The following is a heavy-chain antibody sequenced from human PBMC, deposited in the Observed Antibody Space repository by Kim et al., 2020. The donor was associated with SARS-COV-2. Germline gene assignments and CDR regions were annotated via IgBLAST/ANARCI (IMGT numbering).Heavy chain of an antibody. CDR3: WRSDRSSGGWYHYYYGLD. CDR2: IYYSGST. V-gene: IGHV4-59*08. J-gene: IGHJ6*01. D-gene: IGHD6-19*01. Sequence: SETLSLTCTVSGGSISSYYWSWIRQPPGKGLEWIGYIYYSGSTNYNPSLKSRVTISVETSTNQFSLKLSSGTAADTAVNYCWRSDRSSGGWYHYYYGLD. CDR1: GGSISSYY.